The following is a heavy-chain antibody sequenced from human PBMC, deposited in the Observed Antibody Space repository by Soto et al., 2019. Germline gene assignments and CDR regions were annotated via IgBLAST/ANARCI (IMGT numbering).Heavy chain of an antibody. CDR3: AKTPTRALTVYSGGSQTLTDV. CDR1: GFTFSSYG. V-gene: IGHV3-30*18. J-gene: IGHJ6*02. D-gene: IGHD1-26*01. Sequence: GGSLRLSCAASGFTFSSYGMHWVRQAPGKGLEWVAVISGDGSSKYYADSVKGRFTISRDNSKNTLYLQMNSLRAEDTAMYYCAKTPTRALTVYSGGSQTLTDVWGQGTTVTVSS. CDR2: ISGDGSSK.